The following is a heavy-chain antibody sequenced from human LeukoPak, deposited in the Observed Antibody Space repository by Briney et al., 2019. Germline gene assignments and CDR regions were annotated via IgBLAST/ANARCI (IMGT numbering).Heavy chain of an antibody. CDR3: AGRLWRRDGYNLSAFDI. CDR1: GGSISSYY. D-gene: IGHD5-24*01. Sequence: SETLSLTCTVSGGSISSYYWNWIRQPPGKGLEWIGYIYYSGSTNYNPSLKSRVTISVDTSKNQFSLKLSSVTAADTAVYYCAGRLWRRDGYNLSAFDIWGQGTMVTVSS. CDR2: IYYSGST. J-gene: IGHJ3*02. V-gene: IGHV4-59*01.